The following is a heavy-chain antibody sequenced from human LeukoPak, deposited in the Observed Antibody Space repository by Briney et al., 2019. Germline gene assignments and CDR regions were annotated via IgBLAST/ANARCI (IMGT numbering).Heavy chain of an antibody. CDR1: GASFSDFY. CDR2: INHSGST. J-gene: IGHJ6*02. CDR3: ARVRTTVTTFKNYYYGMDV. D-gene: IGHD4-17*01. V-gene: IGHV4-34*01. Sequence: SQTLSLTCAVYGASFSDFYWSWIRHPPGMGQGWIGEINHSGSTNHNPSLKSRLTISVDTSKNQLSLKLSSVTAADTAVYYCARVRTTVTTFKNYYYGMDVWGQGTTVTVSS.